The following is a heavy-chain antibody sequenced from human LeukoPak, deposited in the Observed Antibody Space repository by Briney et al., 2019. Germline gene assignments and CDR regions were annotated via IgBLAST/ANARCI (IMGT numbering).Heavy chain of an antibody. V-gene: IGHV4-30-4*01. D-gene: IGHD6-13*01. CDR3: ASSSWYGKLDY. CDR1: GGSISSGASD. Sequence: PSETLSLTCTVSGGSISSGASDWGWIRQHPKRGLEWVGYINHSGSTYYNPSLGSRVTMSVDTSKNQFSLKLSSVTAADTAVYYCASSSWYGKLDYWGQGTLVTVSS. J-gene: IGHJ4*02. CDR2: INHSGST.